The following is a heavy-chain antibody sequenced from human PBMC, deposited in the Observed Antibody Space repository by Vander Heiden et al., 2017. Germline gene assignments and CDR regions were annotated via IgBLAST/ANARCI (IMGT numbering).Heavy chain of an antibody. V-gene: IGHV1-18*01. D-gene: IGHD6-13*01. CDR1: GYTFTSYG. CDR2: ISAYNGNT. CDR3: ARGGDGIAAAGRGLYYYYYGMDV. J-gene: IGHJ6*02. Sequence: QVQLVQSGAEVKKPGASVKVSCKASGYTFTSYGISWVRQAPGQGLEGMEWISAYNGNTTYAQKLQGRITMTTDTSTSTAYMELRSLRSDDTAVYYCARGGDGIAAAGRGLYYYYYGMDVWGQGTTVTVSS.